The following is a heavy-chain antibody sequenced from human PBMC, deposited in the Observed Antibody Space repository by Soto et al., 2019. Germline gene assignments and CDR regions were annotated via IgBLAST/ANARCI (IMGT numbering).Heavy chain of an antibody. V-gene: IGHV3-23*01. CDR1: GFTFSSYS. CDR2: INPSGTDT. J-gene: IGHJ4*02. D-gene: IGHD3-10*01. Sequence: HPGGSLRLSCAASGFTFSSYSTAWVRQAPGEGLEWVSTINPSGTDTFYADSVRGRFTIFRDNSKNTLYLQMNSLRAGDTAVCYCAKRSGTYGSFDYWGQGALVTVSS. CDR3: AKRSGTYGSFDY.